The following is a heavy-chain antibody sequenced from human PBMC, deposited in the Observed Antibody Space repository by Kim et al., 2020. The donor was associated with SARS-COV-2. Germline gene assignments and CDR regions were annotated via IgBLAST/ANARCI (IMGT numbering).Heavy chain of an antibody. Sequence: YYADAVQGRFTVARDNSKSTLYLQMNSLRVEDTAVYYCEKGDSSGSDWGQGTLVTVSS. V-gene: IGHV3-23*01. D-gene: IGHD3-22*01. CDR3: EKGDSSGSD. J-gene: IGHJ4*02.